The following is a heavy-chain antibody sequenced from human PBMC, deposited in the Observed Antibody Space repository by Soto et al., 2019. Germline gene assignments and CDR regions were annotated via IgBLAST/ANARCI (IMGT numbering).Heavy chain of an antibody. Sequence: GSLRLSCTASGFTFGDYAMSWFRQAPGKGLEWVGFIRSKAYGGTTEYAASVKGRFTISRDDSKSIAYLQMNSLKTEDTAVYYCTRDRGSIAARPILGIDDYWGQGTLVTVSS. J-gene: IGHJ4*02. V-gene: IGHV3-49*03. D-gene: IGHD6-6*01. CDR2: IRSKAYGGTT. CDR3: TRDRGSIAARPILGIDDY. CDR1: GFTFGDYA.